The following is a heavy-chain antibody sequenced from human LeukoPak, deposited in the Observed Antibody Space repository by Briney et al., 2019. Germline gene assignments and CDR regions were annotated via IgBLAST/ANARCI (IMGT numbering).Heavy chain of an antibody. CDR3: ARRRQYDSSLFWNFDL. J-gene: IGHJ2*01. D-gene: IGHD6-6*01. V-gene: IGHV4-34*01. CDR1: GGSFSGYY. CDR2: INHSGST. Sequence: KPSETPSLTCAVYGGSFSGYYWSWIRQSPGKGLEWIGEINHSGSTNYNPSLKSRVTISVDTSKNQFSLRLSSVTAADTAVYYCARRRQYDSSLFWNFDLWGRGTLVTVSS.